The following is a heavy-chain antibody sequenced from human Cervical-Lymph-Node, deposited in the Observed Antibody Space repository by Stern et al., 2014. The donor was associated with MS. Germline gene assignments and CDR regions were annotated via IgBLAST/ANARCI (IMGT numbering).Heavy chain of an antibody. D-gene: IGHD1-26*01. J-gene: IGHJ4*01. V-gene: IGHV4-59*01. Sequence: QVQLQESGPGLVKPSETLSLTCTVSGGSIRSYYWSWIRQPPGQGLEWVGSIYYTGSTNYNPSLKTRITISVDKSKNQFSLQLTSVTTADTAVYYCARALLGASYYFDYWGHGTLVTVSS. CDR1: GGSIRSYY. CDR3: ARALLGASYYFDY. CDR2: IYYTGST.